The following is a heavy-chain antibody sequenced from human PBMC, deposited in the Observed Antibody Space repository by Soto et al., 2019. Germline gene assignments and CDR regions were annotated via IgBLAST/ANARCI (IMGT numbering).Heavy chain of an antibody. V-gene: IGHV3-30*18. CDR2: MSYDGSNT. D-gene: IGHD1-26*01. J-gene: IGHJ4*01. Sequence: QVQLVESGGGVVQPGRSLRLSCAASGFNFSTYAMDWVRQAPGKGLEWVAVMSYDGSNTYYADSVKGRFTISRDNSKNTLYLQMNSLRPADTGVYYCAKRKRGAPVSYFDFWGHGTLVTVSS. CDR3: AKRKRGAPVSYFDF. CDR1: GFNFSTYA.